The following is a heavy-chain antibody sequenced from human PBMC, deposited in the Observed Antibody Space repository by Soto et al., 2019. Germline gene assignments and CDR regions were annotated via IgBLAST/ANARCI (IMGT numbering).Heavy chain of an antibody. D-gene: IGHD5-12*01. Sequence: EEQLVQSGAEVKKPGESLKISCKGSDYIFTSYWIGWVRHKPGRGLEWMGIVQPDGSEARYSPSFQGQVTISADKSITTAYLQWDSLQPSDTAMYYCARLRGYSYAYSNDLWGQGTLVSVSS. CDR3: ARLRGYSYAYSNDL. CDR2: VQPDGSEA. J-gene: IGHJ3*01. V-gene: IGHV5-51*03. CDR1: DYIFTSYW.